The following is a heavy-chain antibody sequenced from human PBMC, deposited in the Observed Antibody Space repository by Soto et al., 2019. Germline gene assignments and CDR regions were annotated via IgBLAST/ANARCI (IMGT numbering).Heavy chain of an antibody. CDR1: GGSISSSSYY. D-gene: IGHD3-22*01. Sequence: QLQLQESGPGLVKPSETLSLTCTVSGGSISSSSYYWGWIRQPPGKGLEWIGCIYYSGSTYYNPSLKSRVTISVDTSTNQCSLKLSAVTAADTAVYYCARRLYYDSSGFEGGGMDVWGQGTTVTVSS. V-gene: IGHV4-39*01. CDR2: IYYSGST. J-gene: IGHJ6*02. CDR3: ARRLYYDSSGFEGGGMDV.